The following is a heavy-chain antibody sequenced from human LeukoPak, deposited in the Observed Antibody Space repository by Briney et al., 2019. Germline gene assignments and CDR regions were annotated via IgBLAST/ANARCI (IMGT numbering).Heavy chain of an antibody. CDR1: GFTFSSHG. J-gene: IGHJ4*02. CDR3: AKDDAWLQFGE. D-gene: IGHD3-10*01. CDR2: ISPRGDIT. V-gene: IGHV3-23*01. Sequence: GGSLRLSCAASGFTFSSHGVNWVRQAPGKGLEWVSGISPRGDITYYADFVKGRFTVSRDNFKNTLYLEVISLTAEDTAVYYCAKDDAWLQFGEWSQGTLVTVSS.